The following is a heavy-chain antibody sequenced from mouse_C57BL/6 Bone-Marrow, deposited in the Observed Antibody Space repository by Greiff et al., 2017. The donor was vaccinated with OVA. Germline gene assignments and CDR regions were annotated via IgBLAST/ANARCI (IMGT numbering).Heavy chain of an antibody. J-gene: IGHJ1*03. CDR3: AIRGWLTLYWYFDV. CDR2: ISSGGSYT. V-gene: IGHV5-6*02. Sequence: EVKLVESGGDLVKPGGSLKLSCAASGFTFSSYGMSWVRQTPDKRLEWVATISSGGSYTYYPDSVKGRFTISRDNAKNTLYLQMSSLKSEDTAMYYGAIRGWLTLYWYFDVWGTGTTVTVSS. CDR1: GFTFSSYG. D-gene: IGHD2-3*01.